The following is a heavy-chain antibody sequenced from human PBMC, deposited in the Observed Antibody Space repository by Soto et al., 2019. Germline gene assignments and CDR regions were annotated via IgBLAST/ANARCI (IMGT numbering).Heavy chain of an antibody. CDR1: GDSISGGDYY. CDR3: ARDQRALRYFDY. CDR2: IHYSGST. J-gene: IGHJ4*02. V-gene: IGHV4-30-4*01. Sequence: QVQLQESGPGLVKPSQTLSLTCSVSGDSISGGDYYWSWIRQPPGKALEWVGHIHYSGSTYYNASLKSRLTVSMDTSKNQFSLNLNSVTAADTAVYYCARDQRALRYFDYWGQGILVTVSS.